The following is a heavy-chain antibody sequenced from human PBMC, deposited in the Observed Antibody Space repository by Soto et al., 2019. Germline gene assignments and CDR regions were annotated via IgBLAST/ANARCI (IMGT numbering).Heavy chain of an antibody. J-gene: IGHJ6*02. Sequence: SVKVSCKSSVGRFTYTLSWGRQAPGQGLEWMGGIIPIFGTTNYAQKFQGRVTITADESTKTDYMELSTLRSEDTAVYYCARLHSHGTYGMDVWGQGTTVTV. V-gene: IGHV1-69*13. CDR3: ARLHSHGTYGMDV. CDR2: IIPIFGTT. CDR1: VGRFTYT. D-gene: IGHD5-18*01.